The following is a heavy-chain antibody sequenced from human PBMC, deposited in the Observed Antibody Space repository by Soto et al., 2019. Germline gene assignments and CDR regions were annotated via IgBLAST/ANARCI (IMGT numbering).Heavy chain of an antibody. CDR2: MSGSSSTT. CDR3: AKNQERELPRVIDF. J-gene: IGHJ4*02. D-gene: IGHD1-7*01. V-gene: IGHV3-23*01. CDR1: GLTFSNYA. Sequence: GSLRPSCATSGLTFSNYAMSWVRQAPGGGLEWVSSMSGSSSTTYYADSVRGRFTISRDRSKNTLYLQMSSLRAEDTAIYYCAKNQERELPRVIDFWGQGTLVTVSS.